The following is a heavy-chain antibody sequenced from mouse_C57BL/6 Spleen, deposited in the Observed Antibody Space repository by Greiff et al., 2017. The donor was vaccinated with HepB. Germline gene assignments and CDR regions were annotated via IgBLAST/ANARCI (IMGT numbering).Heavy chain of an antibody. V-gene: IGHV3-6*01. CDR2: ISYDGSN. CDR3: ARGGGYYDYDVWYFDV. J-gene: IGHJ1*03. CDR1: GYSITSGYY. D-gene: IGHD2-4*01. Sequence: EVKLQESGPGLVKPSQSLSLTCSVTGYSITSGYYWNWIRQFPGNKLEWMGYISYDGSNNYNPSLKNRISITRDTSKNQFFLKLNSVTTEDTATYYCARGGGYYDYDVWYFDVWGTGTTVTVSS.